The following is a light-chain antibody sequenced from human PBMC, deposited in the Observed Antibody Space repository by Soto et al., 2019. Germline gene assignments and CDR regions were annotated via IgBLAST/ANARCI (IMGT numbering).Light chain of an antibody. Sequence: EIVLTQSPGTLSLSPGERATLSCRASQSVSSSYLAWYQQEPGQAPSLLIYGASSRATGIPDRFSGSGSGTDFTLTISRLEPEDFAVYYCQQYGSSPPITFGPGTRLEIK. J-gene: IGKJ5*01. CDR1: QSVSSSY. V-gene: IGKV3-20*01. CDR3: QQYGSSPPIT. CDR2: GAS.